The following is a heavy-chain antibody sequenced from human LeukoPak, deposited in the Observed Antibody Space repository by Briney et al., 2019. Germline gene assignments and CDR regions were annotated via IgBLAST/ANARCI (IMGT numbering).Heavy chain of an antibody. V-gene: IGHV1-18*04. Sequence: ASVKVSCKASGYTFTSYGISWVRQAPGQGLEWMGWISAYNGNTNYAQKLQGRVTMTTDTSTSTAYMELRSLRSDDTAVYYCARDQVDYGDYGSILAFDIWGQGTMVTVSS. D-gene: IGHD4-17*01. CDR3: ARDQVDYGDYGSILAFDI. CDR1: GYTFTSYG. CDR2: ISAYNGNT. J-gene: IGHJ3*02.